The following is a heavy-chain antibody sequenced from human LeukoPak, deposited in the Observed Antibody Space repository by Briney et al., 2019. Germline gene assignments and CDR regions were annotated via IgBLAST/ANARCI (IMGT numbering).Heavy chain of an antibody. CDR1: GGSISSHY. CDR2: IYTSGST. CDR3: ARDHGDCRGDCAHY. J-gene: IGHJ4*02. D-gene: IGHD2-21*01. Sequence: SETLSLTCTVSGGSISSHYWSWIRQPAGRGLEWIGRIYTSGSTNYNPSLKSRVTISVDRSKNQFSMKLSSVTAADTAVYYCARDHGDCRGDCAHYWGQGTLVTVSS. V-gene: IGHV4-4*07.